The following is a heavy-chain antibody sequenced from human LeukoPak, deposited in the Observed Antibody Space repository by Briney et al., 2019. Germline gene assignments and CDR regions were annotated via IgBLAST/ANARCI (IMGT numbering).Heavy chain of an antibody. V-gene: IGHV4-34*01. CDR3: AREGKYCSSTSCQLIDY. D-gene: IGHD2-2*01. CDR2: INHSGST. Sequence: PSETLSLTCAVYGGSFSGYYWSWIRQPPGKGLEWIGEINHSGSTNYNPSLKSRVTISVDTSKNQFSLKLSSVTAADTAVYYCAREGKYCSSTSCQLIDYWGQGTLVTVSP. CDR1: GGSFSGYY. J-gene: IGHJ4*02.